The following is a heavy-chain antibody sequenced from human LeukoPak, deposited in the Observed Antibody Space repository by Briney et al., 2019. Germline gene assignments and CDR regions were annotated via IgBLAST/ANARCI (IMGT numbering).Heavy chain of an antibody. V-gene: IGHV4-59*01. CDR2: IYYSGST. CDR3: ARVLKRRDSSSWRTAAGFDY. J-gene: IGHJ4*02. D-gene: IGHD6-13*01. Sequence: PSETLSLTCTVSGGSISSYYWSWIRQPPGKGLEWIGYIYYSGSTNYNPSLKSRVTISVDTSKNQFSLKLSSVTAADTAVYYCARVLKRRDSSSWRTAAGFDYWGQGTLVTVSS. CDR1: GGSISSYY.